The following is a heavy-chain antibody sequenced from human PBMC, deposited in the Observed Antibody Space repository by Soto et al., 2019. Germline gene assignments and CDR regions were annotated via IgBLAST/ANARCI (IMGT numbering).Heavy chain of an antibody. CDR3: AHTGFDFWSGHYNDAFDI. J-gene: IGHJ3*02. CDR2: IYWNDEK. D-gene: IGHD3-3*01. Sequence: SGPTLVNPTQTLTLTCTFSGFSLSTSGVGVGWIRQPPGKALEWLAFIYWNDEKRYSPFLRDRLTVTKDTSKYQVVLTLTNMDPVDTATYYCAHTGFDFWSGHYNDAFDIWGQGTKVTVSS. V-gene: IGHV2-5*01. CDR1: GFSLSTSGVG.